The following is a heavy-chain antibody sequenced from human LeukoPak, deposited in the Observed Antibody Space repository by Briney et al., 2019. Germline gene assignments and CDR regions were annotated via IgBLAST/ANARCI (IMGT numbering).Heavy chain of an antibody. J-gene: IGHJ5*02. V-gene: IGHV4-30-4*01. D-gene: IGHD2-2*01. Sequence: SETLSLTCTVSGGSISSGDYYWSWIRQPPGKGLEWIGYIYYSGSTYYNPSLKSRVTISVDTSKNQFSLKLSSVTAADTAVYYCARWGFVVVPAAHNWFDPWGQGTLVTVSS. CDR1: GGSISSGDYY. CDR3: ARWGFVVVPAAHNWFDP. CDR2: IYYSGST.